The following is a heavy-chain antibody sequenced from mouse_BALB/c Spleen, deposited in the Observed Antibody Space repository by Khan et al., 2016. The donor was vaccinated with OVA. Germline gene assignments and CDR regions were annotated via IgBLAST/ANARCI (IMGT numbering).Heavy chain of an antibody. V-gene: IGHV2-6-1*01. CDR2: IWHDGST. CDR3: ARQPYYHYNVMDY. CDR1: GFSLTNYG. J-gene: IGHJ4*01. D-gene: IGHD2-10*01. Sequence: QVQLKQSGPGLVAPSQSLSITCTISGFSLTNYGVHWVRQPPGKGLEWLVVIWHDGSTTYNSALKSRLTISKDNSKNQVFLKMNSLQTDDTAMYFCARQPYYHYNVMDYWGQGTSVTVSS.